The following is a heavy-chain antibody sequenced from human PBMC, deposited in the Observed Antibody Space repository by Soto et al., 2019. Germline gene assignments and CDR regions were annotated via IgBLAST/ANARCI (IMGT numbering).Heavy chain of an antibody. V-gene: IGHV4-39*01. CDR2: IYHSGST. Sequence: QLQLQESGPGLVKPSETLSLTCTVSGGSISSSSYYWGWIRQPPGKGLEWIGSIYHSGSTYYNPALKRRVTLSVDTSKNQFSLKLSSVTAAHTAVYYCARVAGYSSSWYSWDYYYGMDVWGQGTTVTVSS. D-gene: IGHD6-13*01. CDR1: GGSISSSSYY. CDR3: ARVAGYSSSWYSWDYYYGMDV. J-gene: IGHJ6*02.